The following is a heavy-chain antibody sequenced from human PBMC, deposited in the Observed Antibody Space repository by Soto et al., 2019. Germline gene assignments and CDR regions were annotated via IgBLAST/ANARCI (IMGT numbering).Heavy chain of an antibody. Sequence: PGGSLRLSCAASGFTFSSYAMHWVRQAPGKGLEWVAVISYDGSNKYYADSVKGRFTISRDNSKNTLYLQMNSLRAEDTALYFCARDLPGPYDFWGQGTLVTVSS. J-gene: IGHJ4*02. CDR2: ISYDGSNK. V-gene: IGHV3-30-3*01. CDR1: GFTFSSYA. CDR3: ARDLPGPYDF.